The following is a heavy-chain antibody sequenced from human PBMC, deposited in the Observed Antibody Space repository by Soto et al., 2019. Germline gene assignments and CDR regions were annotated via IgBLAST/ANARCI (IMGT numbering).Heavy chain of an antibody. V-gene: IGHV4-59*01. Sequence: PSETRSRPCPVSGCSMRSYYWSWIRQPPGKGLEWIGYIYYSGSTNYNPSLKSRVTISVDTSKNQFSLKLSSVTAADTAVYYCATGGIVVVRDAFDIWGQGTMVTVSS. J-gene: IGHJ3*02. CDR2: IYYSGST. CDR1: GCSMRSYY. CDR3: ATGGIVVVRDAFDI. D-gene: IGHD3-22*01.